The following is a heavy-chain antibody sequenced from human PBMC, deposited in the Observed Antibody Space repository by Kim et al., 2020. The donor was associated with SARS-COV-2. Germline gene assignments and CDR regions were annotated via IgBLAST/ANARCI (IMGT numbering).Heavy chain of an antibody. CDR1: GFTFSNSA. CDR3: AKDRYCSGTNCYRAFDV. CDR2: ISGDGSST. Sequence: GGSLRLSCSASGFTFSNSALHWVRQAPGKGPQCVSAISGDGSSTYYADSVKGGFTISRDNSKDTLFLQMSSLGPEDTAMYFCAKDRYCSGTNCYRAFDV. V-gene: IGHV3-64D*06. D-gene: IGHD2-15*01. J-gene: IGHJ3*01.